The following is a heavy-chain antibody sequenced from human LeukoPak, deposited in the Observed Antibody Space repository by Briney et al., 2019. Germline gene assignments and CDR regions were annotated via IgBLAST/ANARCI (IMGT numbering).Heavy chain of an antibody. V-gene: IGHV1-18*01. D-gene: IGHD3-10*01. Sequence: GASVKVSCKASGYTFTSYGISWVRQAPGQGLEWMGWISAYNGNTNYAQKLQGRVTMTTDTSTSTAYMELRSLRSDDTAVYYCARDWAYGSGSYRGAELGYWGQGTLVTVSS. CDR3: ARDWAYGSGSYRGAELGY. CDR1: GYTFTSYG. CDR2: ISAYNGNT. J-gene: IGHJ4*02.